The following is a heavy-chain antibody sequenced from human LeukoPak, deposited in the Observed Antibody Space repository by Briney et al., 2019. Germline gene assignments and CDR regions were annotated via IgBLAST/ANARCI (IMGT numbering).Heavy chain of an antibody. D-gene: IGHD2-2*01. CDR3: ARCYCTTTSCYYFDF. CDR1: GYTFTSYY. J-gene: IGHJ4*02. CDR2: INPSGGGT. V-gene: IGHV1-46*01. Sequence: ASVKVSCKASGYTFTSYYMNWVGQAPGQGLEWMGIINPSGGGTNYAQKFQGRVSMTRDTSISTAYMELSSLRSDDTAVYYCARCYCTTTSCYYFDFWGQGTLVTVSS.